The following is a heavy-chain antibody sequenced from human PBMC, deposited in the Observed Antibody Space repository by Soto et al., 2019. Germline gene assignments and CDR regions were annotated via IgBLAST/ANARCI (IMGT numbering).Heavy chain of an antibody. D-gene: IGHD2-2*01. Sequence: PGGSLRLSCAASGFTFSSYGMHWVRQAPGKGLEWVAVIWYDGSNKYYADSVKGRFTISRDNSKNTLYLQMNSLRAEDTAVYYCASDSTSDCYDYEGLDVWGQGTTVTVSS. CDR2: IWYDGSNK. CDR3: ASDSTSDCYDYEGLDV. J-gene: IGHJ6*02. CDR1: GFTFSSYG. V-gene: IGHV3-33*01.